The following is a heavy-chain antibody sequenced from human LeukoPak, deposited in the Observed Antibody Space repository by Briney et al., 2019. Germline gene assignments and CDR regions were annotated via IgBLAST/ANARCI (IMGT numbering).Heavy chain of an antibody. CDR1: GNYW. D-gene: IGHD2-2*01. J-gene: IGHJ4*02. Sequence: GGTLRLSCAASGNYWMHWVRQAPGKGLVWVSHINGDGSWTTYADSVKGRFTISKDNAKNTVYLQMNNLRAEDTAVYYCVSFYETYWGRGTLVTVSS. CDR3: VSFYETY. V-gene: IGHV3-74*01. CDR2: INGDGSWT.